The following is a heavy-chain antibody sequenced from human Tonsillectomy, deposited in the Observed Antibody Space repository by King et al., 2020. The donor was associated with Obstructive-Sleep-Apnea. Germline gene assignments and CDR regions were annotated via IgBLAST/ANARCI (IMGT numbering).Heavy chain of an antibody. CDR1: GYSFTSDW. V-gene: IGHV5-10-1*01. Sequence: EVQLVESGAEVKKPGESLRISCKGSGYSFTSDWNSWVRQMTGKGLECMGRIYPSDSDTNYSPSFHCPVTIAADNSIRTAYLQWSSLKASDTAMYYCARHNPVVPAAPFDYWGQGTLVTVSS. CDR3: ARHNPVVPAAPFDY. CDR2: IYPSDSDT. D-gene: IGHD2-2*01. J-gene: IGHJ4*02.